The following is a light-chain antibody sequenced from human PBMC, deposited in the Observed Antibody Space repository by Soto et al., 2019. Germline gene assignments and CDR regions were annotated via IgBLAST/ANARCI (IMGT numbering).Light chain of an antibody. CDR2: EVT. CDR1: PSDVGAYNY. Sequence: QSALTQPASVSGSPGQSIAISCTGTPSDVGAYNYVSWYQQHPGKAPKLMISEVTNRPSGVSDRFSGSKSGSTASLTISGLQAEDEADYYCSSFTSRFTFVFGTGTKLTVL. J-gene: IGLJ1*01. V-gene: IGLV2-14*01. CDR3: SSFTSRFTFV.